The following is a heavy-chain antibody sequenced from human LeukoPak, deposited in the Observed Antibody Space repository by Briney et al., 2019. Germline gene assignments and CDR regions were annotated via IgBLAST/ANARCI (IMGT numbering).Heavy chain of an antibody. Sequence: SETQSLICAVFGGSLKGYYLRCTPGPPRKGVECVEEINHSGSTNSNRSLKSRVTISGDTSKNQFSLKLSSVTAADTAVYYCARGPSASRIAATFYFDHWGQGTLVTVSS. J-gene: IGHJ4*02. D-gene: IGHD6-13*01. CDR3: ARGPSASRIAATFYFDH. CDR1: GGSLKGYY. CDR2: INHSGST. V-gene: IGHV4-34*01.